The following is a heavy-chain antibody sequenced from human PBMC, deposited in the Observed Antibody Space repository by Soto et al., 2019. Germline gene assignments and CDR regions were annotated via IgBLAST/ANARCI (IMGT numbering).Heavy chain of an antibody. D-gene: IGHD2-2*01. CDR2: ISSSSSYI. CDR3: ARGDIVLVPAVIWDWFDP. Sequence: EVQLVESGGGLVKPGGSLRLSCAASGFTFSSYSMNWVRQAPGKGLEWVSSISSSSSYIYYADSVKGRFTISRDNAKNSLYLQMNSLRAEDTAVYYCARGDIVLVPAVIWDWFDPWGQGTLVTVSS. J-gene: IGHJ5*02. CDR1: GFTFSSYS. V-gene: IGHV3-21*01.